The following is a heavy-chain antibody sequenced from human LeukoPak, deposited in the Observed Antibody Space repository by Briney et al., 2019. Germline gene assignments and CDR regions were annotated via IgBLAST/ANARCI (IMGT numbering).Heavy chain of an antibody. D-gene: IGHD1-26*01. J-gene: IGHJ4*02. CDR2: IYGSGST. CDR3: ARTVGYYSHDN. V-gene: IGHV4-59*08. CDR1: GDSLSSHY. Sequence: SETLSLTCTVSGDSLSSHYWSWIRQPPGKGLEWIGYIYGSGSTNYDPSLKSRVTISEATSETHFSLKLTSVTAADTAVYYCARTVGYYSHDNWGQGTLVTVSS.